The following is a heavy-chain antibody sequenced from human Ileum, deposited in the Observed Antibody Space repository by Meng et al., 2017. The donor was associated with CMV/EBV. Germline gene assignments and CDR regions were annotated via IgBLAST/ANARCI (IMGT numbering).Heavy chain of an antibody. V-gene: IGHV3-23*01. CDR3: AKDLTNYYDNSGALDY. Sequence: GFTFKNYALTWVRQAPGKGLEWVSTISGSGTSTYYGDSLKGRFTISRDNYNNTLYLQMNSLRAEDTAVYYCAKDLTNYYDNSGALDYWGQGTLVTVSS. D-gene: IGHD3-22*01. J-gene: IGHJ4*02. CDR1: GFTFKNYA. CDR2: ISGSGTST.